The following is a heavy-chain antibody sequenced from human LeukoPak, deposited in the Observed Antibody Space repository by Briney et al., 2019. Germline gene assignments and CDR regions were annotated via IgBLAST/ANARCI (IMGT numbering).Heavy chain of an antibody. Sequence: ASETLSLTCTVSGYSISSGYYWGWIRQPPGKGLEWIGYVYSGNTNYNPSLKSRVTISVDTSKNQFSLKLSSVTAADTAVYYCARETSQKGAHYMDVWGKGTTVTISS. V-gene: IGHV4-61*01. CDR3: ARETSQKGAHYMDV. J-gene: IGHJ6*03. CDR1: GYSISSGYY. D-gene: IGHD3-16*01. CDR2: VYSGNT.